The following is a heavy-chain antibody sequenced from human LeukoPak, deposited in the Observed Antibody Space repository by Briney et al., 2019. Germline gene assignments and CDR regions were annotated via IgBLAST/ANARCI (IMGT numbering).Heavy chain of an antibody. D-gene: IGHD6-19*01. CDR2: ISYGGNYK. CDR3: AKADSSDWYNLDF. Sequence: GGSPRLSCAASGFTFRNYGMHWVRQAPGKGLEWVAVISYGGNYKFYADSVKGRFTISRDTSKNTLYLQMNSLRTEDTAMYYCAKADSSDWYNLDFWGQGTLVTVST. J-gene: IGHJ4*02. V-gene: IGHV3-30*18. CDR1: GFTFRNYG.